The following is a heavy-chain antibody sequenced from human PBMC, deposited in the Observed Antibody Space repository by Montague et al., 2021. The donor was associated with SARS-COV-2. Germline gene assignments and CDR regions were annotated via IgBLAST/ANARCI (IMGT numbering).Heavy chain of an antibody. CDR2: IYYSGST. J-gene: IGHJ4*02. CDR1: GGSISSYY. Sequence: SETLSLTCTVSGGSISSYYWSWIRQPPGKGLEWIGYIYYSGSTNYNPSLKSRVTISVDTSKNQFSLKLSSVTAADTAVYYCARQVVLRYFDCHYYFDYWGQGTLVTVSS. V-gene: IGHV4-59*08. CDR3: ARQVVLRYFDCHYYFDY. D-gene: IGHD3-9*01.